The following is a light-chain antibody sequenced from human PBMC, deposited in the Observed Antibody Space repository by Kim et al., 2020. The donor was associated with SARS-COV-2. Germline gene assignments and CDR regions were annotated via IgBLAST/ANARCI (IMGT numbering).Light chain of an antibody. CDR1: QSVSSN. CDR3: QQYRNWYS. J-gene: IGKJ2*03. V-gene: IGKV3-15*01. Sequence: LSVSPGERATLSGRASQSVSSNLAWYQQKPGQAPRLLIYGASTRAAGIPARFSGSGSGTEFTLTISSLQSEDFGVYYCQQYRNWYSFGQGTKLEI. CDR2: GAS.